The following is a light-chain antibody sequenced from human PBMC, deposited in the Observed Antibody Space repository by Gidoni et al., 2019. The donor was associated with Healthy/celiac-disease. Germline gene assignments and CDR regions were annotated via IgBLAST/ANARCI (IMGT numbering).Light chain of an antibody. CDR2: LNSDGSH. CDR3: QTWGTGIGV. CDR1: SGHSSYA. Sequence: QLVLTQSPSASASLGASVKLTCTLSSGHSSYAIAWHQQQPEKGPRYLMKLNSDGSHSKGDGIPDRFSGSSSGAERYLTISSLQSEDEADYYCQTWGTGIGVFGGGTKLXV. V-gene: IGLV4-69*01. J-gene: IGLJ3*02.